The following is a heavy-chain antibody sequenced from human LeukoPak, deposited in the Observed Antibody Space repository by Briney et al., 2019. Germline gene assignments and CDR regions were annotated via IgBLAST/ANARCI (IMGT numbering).Heavy chain of an antibody. V-gene: IGHV1-2*02. Sequence: ASVKVSCKSSGYTCTVYYIHWERQAPGQGLEWMGWINPNSGSTNYTQKFQGSDTMTTDTSISTAYMELSRLRSEDTAAYYFSREPVVLVPAAIFNWFDPWGQGTLVTVSS. J-gene: IGHJ5*02. CDR2: INPNSGST. D-gene: IGHD2-2*01. CDR3: SREPVVLVPAAIFNWFDP. CDR1: GYTCTVYY.